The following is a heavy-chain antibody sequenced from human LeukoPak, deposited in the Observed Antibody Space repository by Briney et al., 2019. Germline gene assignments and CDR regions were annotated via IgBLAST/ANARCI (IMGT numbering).Heavy chain of an antibody. CDR2: IYHSGST. CDR3: ARGVVVPAATLYYFDY. Sequence: SETLSLTCAVSGYSISSGYYWGWIRQPPGKGLEWIGSIYHSGSTSYNPSLKSRVTISVDTSTNQFSLKLSSVTAADTAVYYCARGVVVPAATLYYFDYWGQGTLVTVSS. CDR1: GYSISSGYY. J-gene: IGHJ4*02. V-gene: IGHV4-38-2*01. D-gene: IGHD2-2*01.